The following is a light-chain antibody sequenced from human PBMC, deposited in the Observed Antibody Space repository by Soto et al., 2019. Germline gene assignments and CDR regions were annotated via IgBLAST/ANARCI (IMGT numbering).Light chain of an antibody. CDR2: VNN. J-gene: IGLJ1*01. CDR3: QSFESRRTEEV. V-gene: IGLV1-40*01. CDR1: TSNIGAGYD. Sequence: QSVLTQPPSVSGAPGQRVTISCTGSTSNIGAGYDVHWYQQQLPGTAPKLVIYVNNHRHSGVPDLFSDSNSVTADSLAITGRQAEYEADCYCQSFESRRTEEVFGTGTKLTVL.